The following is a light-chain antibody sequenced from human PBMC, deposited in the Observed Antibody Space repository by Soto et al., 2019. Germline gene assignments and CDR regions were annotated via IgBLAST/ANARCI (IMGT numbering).Light chain of an antibody. V-gene: IGKV1-6*01. CDR2: GAS. J-gene: IGKJ4*01. CDR1: QGIRKD. CDR3: LQDDSYPLT. Sequence: AIQMTQSPSSLSASVGDRVTITCRASQGIRKDLGCHQQRPGKAPKLLIYGASGLQSDVQARFSGSGYGTDFTLTISSLQPEDVATYYCLQDDSYPLTFGGGTKVEIK.